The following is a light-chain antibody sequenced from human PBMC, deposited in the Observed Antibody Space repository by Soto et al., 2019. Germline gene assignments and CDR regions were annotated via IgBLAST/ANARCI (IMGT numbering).Light chain of an antibody. CDR1: SSDVGSYSY. Sequence: QSALTQPPSASGSPGQSVTISCTGTSSDVGSYSYVSWYQQYPGKAPKLMIYEVSKRPSGVPDRFSGSKSGNTASLTVSGLQAEDEAYYYCGSYAGSNIWVFGGGTKLHRP. V-gene: IGLV2-8*01. J-gene: IGLJ2*01. CDR2: EVS. CDR3: GSYAGSNIWV.